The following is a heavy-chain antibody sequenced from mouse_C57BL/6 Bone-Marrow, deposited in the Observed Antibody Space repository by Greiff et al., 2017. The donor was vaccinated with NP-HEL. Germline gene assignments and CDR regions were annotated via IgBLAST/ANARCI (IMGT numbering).Heavy chain of an antibody. CDR2: IDPNSGGT. V-gene: IGHV1-72*01. CDR1: GYTFTSYW. Sequence: QVQLQQPGAELVKPGASVKLSCKASGYTFTSYWMHWVKQRPGRGLEWIGRIDPNSGGTKYNEKFKSKATLTVDKPSSTAYMQLSSLTSEDSAVYYCAREEIYDDYDRAWFAYWGQGTPVTVSA. D-gene: IGHD2-4*01. CDR3: AREEIYDDYDRAWFAY. J-gene: IGHJ3*01.